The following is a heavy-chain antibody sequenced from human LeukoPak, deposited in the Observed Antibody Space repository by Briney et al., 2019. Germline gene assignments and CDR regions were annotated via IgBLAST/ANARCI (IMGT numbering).Heavy chain of an antibody. CDR3: AREGHDYGDYGTYYYYGMDV. CDR2: IYYSGST. D-gene: IGHD4-17*01. V-gene: IGHV4-31*03. Sequence: SETLSLTCTVSGGSISSGGYSWSWIRQHPGKGLEWIGYIYYSGSTYYNPSLKSRVTISVDTSKNQFSLKLSSVTAADTAVYYCAREGHDYGDYGTYYYYGMDVWGQGTTVTVSS. CDR1: GGSISSGGYS. J-gene: IGHJ6*02.